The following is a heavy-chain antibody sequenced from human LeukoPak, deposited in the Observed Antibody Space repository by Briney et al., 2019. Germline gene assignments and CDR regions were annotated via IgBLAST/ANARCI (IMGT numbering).Heavy chain of an antibody. CDR3: ARDGPAQMVDFDY. J-gene: IGHJ4*02. D-gene: IGHD3-10*01. V-gene: IGHV1-2*02. CDR1: GYTFSGTGWY. Sequence: EASVRVSCKASGYTFSGTGWYLYWLRQAPGQGLECMGWIYPNNGATGYAQKFQGRVAMTRDTSISTAYMELSRLRPDDTAVYYCARDGPAQMVDFDYWGQGTLVTVSS. CDR2: IYPNNGAT.